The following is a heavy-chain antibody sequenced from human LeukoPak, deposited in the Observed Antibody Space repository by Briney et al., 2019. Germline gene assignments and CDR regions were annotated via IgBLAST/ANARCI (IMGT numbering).Heavy chain of an antibody. CDR2: IKQDGSEK. V-gene: IGHV3-7*01. D-gene: IGHD4-17*01. CDR3: ARASHYGDYVRWFDP. J-gene: IGHJ5*02. Sequence: GGSLRLSCAASGFTFSSYWMSWVRQVPGKGLEWVANIKQDGSEKYYVDSVKGRFTISRDNAKNSLYLQMNSLRAKDTAVYYCARASHYGDYVRWFDPWGQGTLVTVSS. CDR1: GFTFSSYW.